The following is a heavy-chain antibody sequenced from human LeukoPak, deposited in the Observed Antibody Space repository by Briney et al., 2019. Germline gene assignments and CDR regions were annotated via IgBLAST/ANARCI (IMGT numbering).Heavy chain of an antibody. CDR1: EFTFSGSA. CDR3: TRQQLDQFYFFYYMHV. J-gene: IGHJ6*03. CDR2: IRSKANSNTT. V-gene: IGHV3-73*01. D-gene: IGHD6-13*01. Sequence: GGSLRLSCAASEFTFSGSAMHWVRQAPGKGLEWVGRIRSKANSNTTAYASSVKGRFTISRDDSKNTAYLQMNSRKTQDTAVYYCTRQQLDQFYFFYYMHVWGKGTTVTVSS.